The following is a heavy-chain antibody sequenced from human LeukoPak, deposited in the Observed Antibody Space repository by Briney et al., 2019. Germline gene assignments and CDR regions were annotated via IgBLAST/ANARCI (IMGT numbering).Heavy chain of an antibody. Sequence: PGGSLRLSCAASGFTFSSYGMNWVRQAPGKGLEWVSGISGSGGTTYYADSVKGRFTISRDISKNSLSLQVSSLRAEDTAVYYCAKTNGYYSDWGQGTLVTVSS. CDR1: GFTFSSYG. J-gene: IGHJ4*02. V-gene: IGHV3-23*01. D-gene: IGHD3-22*01. CDR3: AKTNGYYSD. CDR2: ISGSGGTT.